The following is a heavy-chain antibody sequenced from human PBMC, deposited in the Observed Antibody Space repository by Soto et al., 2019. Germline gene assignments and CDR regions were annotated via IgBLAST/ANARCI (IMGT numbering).Heavy chain of an antibody. V-gene: IGHV3-7*03. CDR2: IKQEGSEK. D-gene: IGHD3-10*01. J-gene: IGHJ6*02. CDR3: ARDTMVRGPYGMDV. Sequence: GGSLRLSCAASGFTFSSYWMSWVRQAPGKGLEWVANIKQEGSEKYYVDSVKGRFTISRDNAKNSLYLQMNSLRAEDTAVYYCARDTMVRGPYGMDVWGQGTTVTVSS. CDR1: GFTFSSYW.